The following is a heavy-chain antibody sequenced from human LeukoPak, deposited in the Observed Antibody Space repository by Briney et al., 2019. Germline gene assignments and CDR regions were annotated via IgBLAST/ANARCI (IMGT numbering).Heavy chain of an antibody. V-gene: IGHV3-48*03. CDR2: IDTTGTNI. Sequence: GGSLRLSCAASGFTINNYEMNWVRQTPGKGLEWISYIDTTGTNIYYTDSVKGRFTISRDTAKNSLSLQMNSLRADDTAVYYCARDFKGYADYWGQGTLVTVSS. J-gene: IGHJ4*02. CDR3: ARDFKGYADY. CDR1: GFTINNYE. D-gene: IGHD2-2*01.